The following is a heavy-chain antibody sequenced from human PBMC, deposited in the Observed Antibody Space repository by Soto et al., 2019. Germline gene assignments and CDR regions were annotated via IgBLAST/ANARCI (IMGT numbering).Heavy chain of an antibody. Sequence: ASETLSLTCAVYGGSFSGYYWTWIRQPPGKGLEWIGEMNRSGSTNYNSSLKSRVTISVDTSQNQFSLNLSSVTAADTAVYYCARRYYGSGIHFDYWGQGTLVTVSS. CDR3: ARRYYGSGIHFDY. V-gene: IGHV4-34*01. CDR1: GGSFSGYY. CDR2: MNRSGST. D-gene: IGHD3-10*01. J-gene: IGHJ4*02.